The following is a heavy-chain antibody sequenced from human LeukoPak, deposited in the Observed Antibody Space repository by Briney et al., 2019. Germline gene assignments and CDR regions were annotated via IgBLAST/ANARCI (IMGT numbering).Heavy chain of an antibody. Sequence: SETLSLTCAVSGYSISSGYYWGWIRQPPGKGLEWIGSIYHSGSTYYNPSLKSRVTISVDTSKNQFSLKLSSVTAADTAVYYCARDKLAHGAAAGLGYWSQGTLVTVSS. CDR3: ARDKLAHGAAAGLGY. V-gene: IGHV4-38-2*02. CDR2: IYHSGST. CDR1: GYSISSGYY. D-gene: IGHD6-13*01. J-gene: IGHJ4*02.